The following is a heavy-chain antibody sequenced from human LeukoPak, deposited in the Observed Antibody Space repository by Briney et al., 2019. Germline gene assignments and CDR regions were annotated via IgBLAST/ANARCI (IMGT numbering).Heavy chain of an antibody. CDR3: ASNYYYYYGMDV. Sequence: PGGSLRLSCAASGLTFSNCDMNRVRQAPGKGLGWLSYISSSGDTIYHADSVKGRFTISRDNARNSLYLQMNSLRAEDTAVYYCASNYYYYYGMDVWGQGTTVTVSS. J-gene: IGHJ6*02. CDR1: GLTFSNCD. V-gene: IGHV3-48*03. CDR2: ISSSGDTI.